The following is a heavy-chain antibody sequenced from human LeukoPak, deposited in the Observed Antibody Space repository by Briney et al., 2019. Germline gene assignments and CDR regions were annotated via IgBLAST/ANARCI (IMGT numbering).Heavy chain of an antibody. CDR2: IYYSGST. V-gene: IGHV4-39*07. J-gene: IGHJ4*02. D-gene: IGHD5-24*01. CDR3: ARVEMATTTYFDY. Sequence: SETLSLTCTVSGGSISSSSYYWGWIRQPPGKGLEWIGSIYYSGSTYYNPSLKSRVTISVDTSKNQFSLKLSSVTAADTAVYYCARVEMATTTYFDYWGQGTLVTVSS. CDR1: GGSISSSSYY.